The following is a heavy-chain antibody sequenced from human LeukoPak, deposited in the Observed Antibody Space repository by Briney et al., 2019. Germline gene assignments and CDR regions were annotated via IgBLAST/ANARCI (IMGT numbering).Heavy chain of an antibody. D-gene: IGHD3-10*02. Sequence: SETLSLTCTVSGGSISSGDYYWSWIRQPPRKGLEWIGYIYYSGSTYYNPSLKSRVTMSVDTSKNQFSLKLSSVTAADTAVYYCAGSEYYVNYFDYWGQGTLVTVSS. CDR3: AGSEYYVNYFDY. CDR1: GGSISSGDYY. J-gene: IGHJ4*02. CDR2: IYYSGST. V-gene: IGHV4-30-4*01.